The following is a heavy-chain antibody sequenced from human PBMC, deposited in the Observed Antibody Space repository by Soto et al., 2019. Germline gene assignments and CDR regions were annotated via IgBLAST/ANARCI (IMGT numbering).Heavy chain of an antibody. CDR2: IYYSGST. Sequence: QLQLQESGPGLVKPSETLSLTCTVSGGSISDSSYFWDWIRQPPGRGLEWIGNIYYSGSTYYNLSLKGRVTISVDTAKNQFSLKLSSVTAADTAVYYCARRGVSSYYSNYWGLGTLVTVSS. CDR3: ARRGVSSYYSNY. CDR1: GGSISDSSYF. V-gene: IGHV4-39*01. J-gene: IGHJ4*02. D-gene: IGHD2-15*01.